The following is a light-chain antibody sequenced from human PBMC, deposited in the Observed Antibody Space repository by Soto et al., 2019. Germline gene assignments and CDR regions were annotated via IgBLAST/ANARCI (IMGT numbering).Light chain of an antibody. CDR3: QQYGTSPT. Sequence: EIVLTQSPGTLSLSPGERATLSCRASQSVSNSYLAWYQQKPGQAPRLLIYDASSRATGIPDRFTGSGSGTDFTLTISRLEPEDSAVYFCQQYGTSPTFGQGTKVDIK. J-gene: IGKJ1*01. CDR1: QSVSNSY. CDR2: DAS. V-gene: IGKV3-20*01.